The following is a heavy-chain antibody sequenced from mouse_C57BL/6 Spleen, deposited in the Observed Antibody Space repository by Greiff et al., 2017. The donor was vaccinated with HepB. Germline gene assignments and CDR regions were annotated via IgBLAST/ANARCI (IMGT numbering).Heavy chain of an antibody. CDR2: ISSGGDYI. CDR3: TSHDGFYAMDY. CDR1: GFTFSSYA. Sequence: EVHLVESGEGLVKPGGSLKLSCAASGFTFSSYAMSWVRQTPEKRLEWVAYISSGGDYIYYADTVKGRFTISRDNARNTLYLQMSSLKSEDTAMYYCTSHDGFYAMDYWGQGTSVTVSS. D-gene: IGHD2-3*01. J-gene: IGHJ4*01. V-gene: IGHV5-9-1*02.